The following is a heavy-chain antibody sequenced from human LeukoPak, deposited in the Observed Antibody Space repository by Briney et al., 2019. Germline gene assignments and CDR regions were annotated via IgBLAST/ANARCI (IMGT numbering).Heavy chain of an antibody. CDR2: IRSKAYGGTT. Sequence: GGSLRLSCTASGFTFGDYAMSWFRQAPGKGLEWVGFIRSKAYGGTTEYAASVKGRFTISRDDSKSIAYLQMNSLKTEDTAVYYCTRHRYSGSYYGDYWGQGTLVTVSS. V-gene: IGHV3-49*03. J-gene: IGHJ4*02. CDR1: GFTFGDYA. D-gene: IGHD1-26*01. CDR3: TRHRYSGSYYGDY.